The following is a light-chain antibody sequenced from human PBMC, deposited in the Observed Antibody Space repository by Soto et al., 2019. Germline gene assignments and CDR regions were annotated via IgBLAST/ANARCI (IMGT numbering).Light chain of an antibody. CDR2: GAS. Sequence: EIVLTQSPGALSLSPGERATLSCRASQTVSDNYLAWYQQKPGQAPRLLIYGASTRATGIPDRFSGSGSGTAFPLPISRLEPEDFAVYSCQQYGGSPRVSFGGGTKVEIK. CDR3: QQYGGSPRVS. CDR1: QTVSDNY. V-gene: IGKV3-20*01. J-gene: IGKJ4*01.